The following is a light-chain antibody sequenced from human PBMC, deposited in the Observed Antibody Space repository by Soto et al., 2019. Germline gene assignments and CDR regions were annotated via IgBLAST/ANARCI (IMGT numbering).Light chain of an antibody. CDR2: AAS. Sequence: DVQMTQSPSSVSASVGDKVTITCRAGHNINTYLNWYQQKPGKAPKVLIYAASSLQSGIPSRFSGSGSGTDFTLTISTLQPKDSATYYFQQTYVTYTFGQRTKLPI. CDR1: HNINTY. V-gene: IGKV1-39*01. CDR3: QQTYVTYT. J-gene: IGKJ2*01.